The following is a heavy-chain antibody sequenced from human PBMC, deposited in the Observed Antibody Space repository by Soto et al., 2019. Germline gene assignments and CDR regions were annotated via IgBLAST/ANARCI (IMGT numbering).Heavy chain of an antibody. Sequence: SETLSLTCAVYGGSFSGYYWTWIRQPPGKGLEWIGSIYYSGRTYYNPSLESRVSISVGTSKNQFSLKMNFVTAADTAVYYCARHSSLGSGFYPWGQGTMVTVSS. J-gene: IGHJ3*01. CDR2: IYYSGRT. CDR1: GGSFSGYY. V-gene: IGHV4-34*01. CDR3: ARHSSLGSGFYP. D-gene: IGHD3-22*01.